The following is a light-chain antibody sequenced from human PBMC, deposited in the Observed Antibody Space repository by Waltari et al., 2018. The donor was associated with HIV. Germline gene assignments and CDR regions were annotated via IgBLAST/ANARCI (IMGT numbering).Light chain of an antibody. J-gene: IGLJ3*02. Sequence: QSVLTQPPSVSGAPGQRVTISCTGSSSNIGAGYDVHWYQQLPGTAPKLLIYGNSNRPSGVPDRFSGSKSDTSASLAITGLQAEDEADYYCQSYDSSLSDSRVFGGGTKLTVL. CDR3: QSYDSSLSDSRV. CDR1: SSNIGAGYD. V-gene: IGLV1-40*01. CDR2: GNS.